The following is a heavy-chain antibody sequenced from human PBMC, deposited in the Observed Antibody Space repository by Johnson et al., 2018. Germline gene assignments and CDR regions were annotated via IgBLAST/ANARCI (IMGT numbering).Heavy chain of an antibody. CDR2: IWYDGSKK. CDR3: ANSKTGSSRWYGYYYYYYMDV. CDR1: GFTFSSYA. J-gene: IGHJ6*03. Sequence: VQLLESGGGLVQPGGSLRLSCAASGFTFSSYAMSWVRQAPGKGLEWVAIIWYDGSKKYYGGSLKGRFTISRDNAKNSLYLQMNSRRAEDTAVYYCANSKTGSSRWYGYYYYYYMDVWGKGTPVTVSS. V-gene: IGHV3-33*03. D-gene: IGHD6-13*01.